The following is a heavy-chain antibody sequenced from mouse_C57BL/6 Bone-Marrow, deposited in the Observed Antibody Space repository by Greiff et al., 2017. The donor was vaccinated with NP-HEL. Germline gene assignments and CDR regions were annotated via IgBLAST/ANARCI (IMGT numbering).Heavy chain of an antibody. CDR1: GYTFTSYW. Sequence: VKLMESGAELVKPGASVKLSCKASGYTFTSYWIQWVKQRPGQGLEWIGEIDPSDSYTNYNQKFKGKATLTVDTSSSTAYMQLSSLTSEDSAVYYCARWTFAYWGQGTLGTVSA. CDR2: IDPSDSYT. J-gene: IGHJ3*01. V-gene: IGHV1-50*01. CDR3: ARWTFAY.